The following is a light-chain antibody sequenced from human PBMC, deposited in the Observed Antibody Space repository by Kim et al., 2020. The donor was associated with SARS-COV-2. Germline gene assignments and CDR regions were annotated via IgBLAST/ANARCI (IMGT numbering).Light chain of an antibody. CDR2: EVS. CDR3: CSYAGSRTL. CDR1: RGDVGGDSY. V-gene: IGLV2-23*02. Sequence: PGQSRTIYCTGTRGDVGGDSYVFWYQQHPGKAPKRMIYEVSKRHSGVSNRFSGSKSGNTASMTISGRQAEDEAEYYCCSYAGSRTLFGGGTQLTVL. J-gene: IGLJ2*01.